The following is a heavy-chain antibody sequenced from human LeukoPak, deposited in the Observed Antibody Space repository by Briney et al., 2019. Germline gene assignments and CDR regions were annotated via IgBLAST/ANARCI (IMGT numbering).Heavy chain of an antibody. CDR1: GFSVSTYG. CDR3: AKDKVGGIASDS. V-gene: IGHV3-30*19. CDR2: ISLDGYNT. Sequence: GGSLRLSCAASGFSVSTYGMHWVRQAPGKGLEWVASISLDGYNTYYIASVRGRFTISRDNSKNTLYLQMNTLRPEDTAVYYCAKDKVGGIASDSWGQGTLVIVSS. D-gene: IGHD6-13*01. J-gene: IGHJ4*02.